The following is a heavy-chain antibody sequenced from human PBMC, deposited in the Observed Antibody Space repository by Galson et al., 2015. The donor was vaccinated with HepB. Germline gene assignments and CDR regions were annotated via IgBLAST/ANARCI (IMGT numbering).Heavy chain of an antibody. D-gene: IGHD6-19*01. CDR2: IRYDGSNK. CDR3: AKDSYSSGWYFYFDL. V-gene: IGHV3-30*02. CDR1: GFTFSSYG. J-gene: IGHJ2*01. Sequence: SLRLSCAASGFTFSSYGMHWVRQAPGKGLEWVAFIRYDGSNKYYADSVKGRFTISRDNSKNTLYLQMNSLRAEDTAVYYCAKDSYSSGWYFYFDLWGRGTLVTVAS.